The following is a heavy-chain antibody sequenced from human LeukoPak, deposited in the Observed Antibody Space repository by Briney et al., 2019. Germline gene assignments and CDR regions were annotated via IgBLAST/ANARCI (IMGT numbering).Heavy chain of an antibody. CDR3: ARGSEYCSSTSCQNQNFDY. J-gene: IGHJ4*02. CDR1: SGSFSGYY. V-gene: IGHV4-34*01. D-gene: IGHD2-2*01. CDR2: INHSGST. Sequence: SETLSLTCAVYSGSFSGYYWSWIRQPPGKGLEWIGEINHSGSTNYNPSLKSRVTISVDTSKNQFSLRLSSVTAADTAVYYCARGSEYCSSTSCQNQNFDYWGQGTLVTVSS.